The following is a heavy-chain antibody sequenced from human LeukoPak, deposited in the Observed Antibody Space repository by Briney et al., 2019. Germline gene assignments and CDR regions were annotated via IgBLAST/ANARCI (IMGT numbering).Heavy chain of an antibody. Sequence: GGSMRLSCAASGFTFSSYAMSWVRQVPGKGLEWVSGISGSGGNTHSADSVKGRFTISRDSSKNTLYLQMNSLRGEDTAVYYCAKATVTTFADYFDYWGQGTLVTVSS. CDR1: GFTFSSYA. CDR3: AKATVTTFADYFDY. CDR2: ISGSGGNT. J-gene: IGHJ4*02. D-gene: IGHD4-11*01. V-gene: IGHV3-23*01.